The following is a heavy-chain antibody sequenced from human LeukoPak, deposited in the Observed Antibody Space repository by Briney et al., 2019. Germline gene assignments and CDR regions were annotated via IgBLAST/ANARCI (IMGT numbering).Heavy chain of an antibody. D-gene: IGHD3-22*01. J-gene: IGHJ4*02. CDR3: ARLGGYYDPPGY. Sequence: PSETLSLTCTVSGGSISSPTYYWAWIRQPPGKGWEWIGTIHYSGSTFYNPSLKSRVTISVDTSKNQFSLKLSSVTAADTAVYYCARLGGYYDPPGYWGQGTLVTVSS. CDR2: IHYSGST. CDR1: GGSISSPTYY. V-gene: IGHV4-39*01.